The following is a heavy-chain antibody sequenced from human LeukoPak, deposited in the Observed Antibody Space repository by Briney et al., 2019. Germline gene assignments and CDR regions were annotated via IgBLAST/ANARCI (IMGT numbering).Heavy chain of an antibody. CDR1: GGSISSGSYY. Sequence: SETLSLTCTVSGGSISSGSYYWSWIRQPAGKGLEWIGRIYTSGSTNYNPSLKSRVTISVDTSKNQFSLKLSSVTAADTAVYYCARDSPPLGWGQGTLVTVSS. V-gene: IGHV4-61*02. CDR3: ARDSPPLG. CDR2: IYTSGST. D-gene: IGHD3-16*01. J-gene: IGHJ4*02.